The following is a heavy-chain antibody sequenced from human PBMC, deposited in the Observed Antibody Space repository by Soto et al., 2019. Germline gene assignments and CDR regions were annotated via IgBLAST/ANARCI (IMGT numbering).Heavy chain of an antibody. J-gene: IGHJ4*02. V-gene: IGHV4-34*01. CDR2: ITHRGSP. Sequence: SETLSLTCAVYGGSFSGYHWTWIRQPPGRGLDWIGEITHRGSPSYNPSLKSRVSISVDTSKNQFPLNLRSVTAADTAVYYCARIPGSDYSDPHDYWGQGTLVTVSS. CDR1: GGSFSGYH. CDR3: ARIPGSDYSDPHDY. D-gene: IGHD4-17*01.